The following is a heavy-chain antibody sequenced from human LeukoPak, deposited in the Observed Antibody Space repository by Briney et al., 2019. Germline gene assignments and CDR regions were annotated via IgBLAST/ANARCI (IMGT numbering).Heavy chain of an antibody. V-gene: IGHV4-39*07. J-gene: IGHJ6*03. CDR2: IYYSGST. CDR1: GGSLSSSSYY. Sequence: SETLSLTCTVSGGSLSSSSYYWGWIRQPPGKGLEWIGSIYYSGSTYYNPSLKSRVTISVDTSKNQFSLKLSSVTAADTAVYYCARDQRYSSSSLFMDVWGKGTTVTVSS. CDR3: ARDQRYSSSSLFMDV. D-gene: IGHD6-6*01.